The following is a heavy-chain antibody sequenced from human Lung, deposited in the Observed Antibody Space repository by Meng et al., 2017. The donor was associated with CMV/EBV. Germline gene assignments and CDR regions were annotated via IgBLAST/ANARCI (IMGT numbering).Heavy chain of an antibody. CDR3: ARESSYSHALDV. V-gene: IGHV3-21*06. J-gene: IGHJ6*02. Sequence: ESLKISCAASGFTFSVYSMNWVRQAPGKGLEWVSSISSSSSFIYYGDSMKGRLTISRDNAENSLYLQMNGLRAEDTAVYYCARESSYSHALDVWGQGTTVTVSS. D-gene: IGHD3-22*01. CDR2: ISSSSSFI. CDR1: GFTFSVYS.